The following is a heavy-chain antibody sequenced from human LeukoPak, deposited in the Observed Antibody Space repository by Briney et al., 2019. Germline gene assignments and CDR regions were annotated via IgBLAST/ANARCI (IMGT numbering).Heavy chain of an antibody. CDR3: ARDPLNYYDSSGGGDYYGMDV. Sequence: GASVTVSFKASGYTFTDYYMHWVRQAPGQGLEWMGWISPNSGGTNYAQKFQGRVTMTRDTSISTAYMELSRLRSDDTAVYYCARDPLNYYDSSGGGDYYGMDVWGQGTTVTVSS. CDR1: GYTFTDYY. J-gene: IGHJ6*02. V-gene: IGHV1-2*02. D-gene: IGHD3-22*01. CDR2: ISPNSGGT.